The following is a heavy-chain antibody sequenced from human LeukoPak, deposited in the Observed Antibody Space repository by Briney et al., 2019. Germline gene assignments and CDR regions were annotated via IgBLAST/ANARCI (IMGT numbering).Heavy chain of an antibody. V-gene: IGHV3-74*01. CDR2: INSDGSSR. CDR3: ASASSHRIAAGGDY. Sequence: GGSLRLSCAASGFTFSNYWKHWVRQAPGKGLVWVSRINSDGSSRNYADSVKGRFTISRDNAKNTLYLQMNSLRAEDTAVYYCASASSHRIAAGGDYWGQGTLVTVSS. J-gene: IGHJ4*02. D-gene: IGHD6-13*01. CDR1: GFTFSNYW.